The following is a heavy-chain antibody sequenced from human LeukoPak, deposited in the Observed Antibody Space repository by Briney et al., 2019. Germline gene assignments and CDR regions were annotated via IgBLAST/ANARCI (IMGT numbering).Heavy chain of an antibody. V-gene: IGHV4-61*05. CDR2: IYYSGST. J-gene: IGHJ6*02. Sequence: SETLSLTCTVSGGSISSSSYYWGWIRQPPGKGLEWIGYIYYSGSTNYNPSLKSRVTMSVDTSKNQFSLMLSSVTAADTAVYYCASRLQTSWVMDVWGQGTTVTVSS. CDR3: ASRLQTSWVMDV. CDR1: GGSISSSSYY. D-gene: IGHD1-26*01.